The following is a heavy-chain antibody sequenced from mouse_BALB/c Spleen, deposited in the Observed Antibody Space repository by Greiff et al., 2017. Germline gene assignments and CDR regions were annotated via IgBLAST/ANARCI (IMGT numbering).Heavy chain of an antibody. Sequence: EVKLMESGGGLVKPGGSLKLSCAASGFTFSSYTMSWVRQTPEKRLEWVATISSGGSYTYYPDSVKGRFTISRDNAKNTLYLQMSSLKSEDTAMYYCTRDGTTGFAYWGQGTLVTVSA. D-gene: IGHD1-1*01. J-gene: IGHJ3*01. V-gene: IGHV5-6-4*01. CDR1: GFTFSSYT. CDR3: TRDGTTGFAY. CDR2: ISSGGSYT.